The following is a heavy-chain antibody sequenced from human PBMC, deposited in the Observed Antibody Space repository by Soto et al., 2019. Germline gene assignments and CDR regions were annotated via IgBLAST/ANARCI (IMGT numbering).Heavy chain of an antibody. CDR1: GGTFTNYV. V-gene: IGHV1-69*01. CDR2: LIPIFGAA. J-gene: IGHJ5*02. D-gene: IGHD6-6*01. Sequence: QVQLVQSGAEVRKPGSSVKVSCKISGGTFTNYVISWLRQAPGQGLEWMGGLIPIFGAANLAQKFQGRVTITADESTSTVNMELSSLTSEYTAVYYCARGRSSPNFDPWGQGTLVTGSS. CDR3: ARGRSSPNFDP.